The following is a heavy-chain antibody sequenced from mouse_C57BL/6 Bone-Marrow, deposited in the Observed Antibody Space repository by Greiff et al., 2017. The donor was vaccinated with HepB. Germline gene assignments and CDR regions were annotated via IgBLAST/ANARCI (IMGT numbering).Heavy chain of an antibody. Sequence: VQLQQSGAELVRPGTSVKVSCKASGYAFTNYLIEWVKQRPGQGLEWIGVINPGSGGTNYNEKFKGKATLTADKSSSTAYMQLSSLTSEDSAVYFCASTYYSNYGFAYWGQGTLVTVSA. CDR1: GYAFTNYL. CDR3: ASTYYSNYGFAY. J-gene: IGHJ3*01. V-gene: IGHV1-54*01. CDR2: INPGSGGT. D-gene: IGHD2-5*01.